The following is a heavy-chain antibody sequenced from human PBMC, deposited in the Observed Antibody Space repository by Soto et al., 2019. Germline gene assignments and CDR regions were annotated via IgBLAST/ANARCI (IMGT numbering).Heavy chain of an antibody. D-gene: IGHD3-10*01. Sequence: QVQLVESGGGLVKPGGSLRLSCAASGFTFSDYYMSWIRQAPGKGLEGVSSISSSGSTIYYADSVKGRFTISRDNAKNSLYLQMNSLRAEDTAVYYCARDQGGYGSGSYYKPYWFDPWGQGTLVTVSS. CDR1: GFTFSDYY. V-gene: IGHV3-11*01. J-gene: IGHJ5*02. CDR3: ARDQGGYGSGSYYKPYWFDP. CDR2: ISSSGSTI.